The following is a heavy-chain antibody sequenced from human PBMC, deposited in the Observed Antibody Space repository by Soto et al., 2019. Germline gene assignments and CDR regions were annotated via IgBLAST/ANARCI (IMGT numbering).Heavy chain of an antibody. CDR2: TYYRSKWYN. J-gene: IGHJ4*02. D-gene: IGHD6-19*01. CDR3: AREVIGVAPFDY. CDR1: GDSVSTNSAA. Sequence: QVQLQQSGPGLVKPSHTLSLNCAISGDSVSTNSAAWNWIRQSPSRVLEWLGRTYYRSKWYNDYSVSVKSRIPSTPDTFNYQFSLHLNSVTPEDTAVYFCAREVIGVAPFDYWGQGTLVPVSS. V-gene: IGHV6-1*01.